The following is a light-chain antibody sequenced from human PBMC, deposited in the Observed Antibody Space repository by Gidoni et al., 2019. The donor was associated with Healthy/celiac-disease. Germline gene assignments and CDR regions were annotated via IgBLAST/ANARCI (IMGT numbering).Light chain of an antibody. V-gene: IGKV1-33*01. CDR1: QGISNY. CDR2: DAS. J-gene: IGKJ4*01. Sequence: DIQMTQSPSSLSASAGDRVTITCQASQGISNYLTWYQQKPGKAPKLLIYDASNLETGVPSRFSGSGSGTDFTFTISTLQPEDIATYYCQQYDNLPLTFGGGTKVEIK. CDR3: QQYDNLPLT.